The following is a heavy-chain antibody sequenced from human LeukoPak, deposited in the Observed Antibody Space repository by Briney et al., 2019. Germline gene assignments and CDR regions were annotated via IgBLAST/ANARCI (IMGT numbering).Heavy chain of an antibody. CDR3: ARGDYGGNSRMYYFDY. D-gene: IGHD4-23*01. Sequence: SETLSLTCTVSGGSISSYYWSWIRQPPGKGLEWIGYIYYSGSTNYNPSLKSRVTISVDTSKNQFSLKLSSVTAADTAVYYCARGDYGGNSRMYYFDYWGQGTLVTASS. J-gene: IGHJ4*02. CDR1: GGSISSYY. CDR2: IYYSGST. V-gene: IGHV4-59*01.